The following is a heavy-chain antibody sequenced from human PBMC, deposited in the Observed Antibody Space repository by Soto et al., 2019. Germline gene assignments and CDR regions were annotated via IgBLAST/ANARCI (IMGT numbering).Heavy chain of an antibody. D-gene: IGHD3-3*01. CDR2: ISAYNGNT. J-gene: IGHJ4*02. V-gene: IGHV1-18*01. CDR3: ARVQFPATYYDFWSGYHKGAYYFDY. CDR1: GYTFTSYG. Sequence: QVQLVQSGAEVKKPGASVKVSCKASGYTFTSYGISWVRQAPGQGLEWMGWISAYNGNTNYAQKLQGRVTMTTDTSTSTAYMELRSLRSDDRAVYYCARVQFPATYYDFWSGYHKGAYYFDYWGQGTLVTVSS.